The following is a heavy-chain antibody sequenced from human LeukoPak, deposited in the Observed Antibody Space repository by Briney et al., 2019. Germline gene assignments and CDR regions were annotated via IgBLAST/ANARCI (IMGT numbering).Heavy chain of an antibody. CDR2: INHSGST. D-gene: IGHD5-18*01. Sequence: SETLSLTCAVYGGSFSGYYWSWIRQPPGKGLEWIGEINHSGSTNYNPSLKSRVTISVDTSKNQFSLKLSSVTAADTAVYYCARGRGILWIQLWLHAFDIWGQGTMVTVSS. J-gene: IGHJ3*02. CDR3: ARGRGILWIQLWLHAFDI. CDR1: GGSFSGYY. V-gene: IGHV4-34*01.